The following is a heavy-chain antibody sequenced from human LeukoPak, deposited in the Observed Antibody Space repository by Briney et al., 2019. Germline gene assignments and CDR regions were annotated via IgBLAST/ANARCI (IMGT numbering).Heavy chain of an antibody. CDR2: ISGSGGST. Sequence: GGSLRLSCATSGFALSSHGMHWVRQAPGKGLEWVSAISGSGGSTYYADSVKGRFTISRDNSKNTLYLQMNSLRAEDTAVYYCANDLDPTVTDYYGMDAWGQGTTVTVSS. D-gene: IGHD4-11*01. CDR3: ANDLDPTVTDYYGMDA. V-gene: IGHV3-23*01. CDR1: GFALSSHG. J-gene: IGHJ6*02.